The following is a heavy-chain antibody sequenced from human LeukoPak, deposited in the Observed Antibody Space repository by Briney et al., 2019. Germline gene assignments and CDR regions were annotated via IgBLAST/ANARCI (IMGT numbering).Heavy chain of an antibody. CDR2: IYYSGST. CDR3: ARVDLGGSLDY. V-gene: IGHV4-59*01. CDR1: GGSISSYY. Sequence: ASKTLSLTCTVSGGSISSYYWSWIRQPPGKGLEWIGYIYYSGSTNYNPSLKSRVTISVDTSKNQFSLKLSSVTAADTAVYYCARVDLGGSLDYWGQGTLVTVSS. D-gene: IGHD3-16*01. J-gene: IGHJ4*02.